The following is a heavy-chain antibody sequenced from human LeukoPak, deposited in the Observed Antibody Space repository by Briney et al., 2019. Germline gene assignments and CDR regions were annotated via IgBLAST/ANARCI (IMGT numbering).Heavy chain of an antibody. CDR2: ISWNSGSI. V-gene: IGHV3-9*01. CDR1: GFTFDDYA. J-gene: IGHJ4*02. Sequence: GRSLRLSCAASGFTFDDYAMHWVRQAPGKGLEWVSGISWNSGSIGYADSVKGRFTISRDNSKNTLYLQMNSLRAEDTAVYYCAKVPEQWLAPFDYWGQGTLVTVSS. CDR3: AKVPEQWLAPFDY. D-gene: IGHD6-19*01.